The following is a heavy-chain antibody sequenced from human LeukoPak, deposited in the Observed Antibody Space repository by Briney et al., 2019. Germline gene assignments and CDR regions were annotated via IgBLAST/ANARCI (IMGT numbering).Heavy chain of an antibody. CDR1: GFTFSNYG. V-gene: IGHV3-23*01. CDR2: ISGSGGTT. Sequence: GGTLRLSCAASGFTFSNYGMSWVRQAPGKGLEWVSDISGSGGTTYYADSVKGRFTISRDNAKNSLYLQMNSLRAEDTAVYYCARVSDYYVSGSYYNSFDYWGQGTLVTVSS. CDR3: ARVSDYYVSGSYYNSFDY. D-gene: IGHD3-10*01. J-gene: IGHJ4*02.